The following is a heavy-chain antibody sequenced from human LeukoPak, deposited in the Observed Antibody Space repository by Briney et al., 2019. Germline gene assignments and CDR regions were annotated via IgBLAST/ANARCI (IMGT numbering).Heavy chain of an antibody. CDR3: TRDRGTYNWLDP. CDR1: GFTLSDSA. D-gene: IGHD1-26*01. V-gene: IGHV3-73*01. J-gene: IGHJ5*02. CDR2: IDRPAKSYAT. Sequence: GGSLKLSCAASGFTLSDSAIHWVRQASGKGLEWVGLIDRPAKSYATAYGASVGGRFTISRDDSKNTAYLQMGSLKTEDTALYYCTRDRGTYNWLDPWGQGTLVTVSS.